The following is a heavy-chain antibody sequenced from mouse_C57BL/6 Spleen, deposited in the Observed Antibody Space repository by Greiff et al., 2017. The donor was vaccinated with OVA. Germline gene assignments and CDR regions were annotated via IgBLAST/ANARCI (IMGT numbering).Heavy chain of an antibody. Sequence: VQLQQPGAELVKPGASVKLSCKASGYTFTSYWMQWVKQRPGQGLEWIGEIDPSDSYTNYNQKFKGKATLTVDTSSSTAYMQLSSLTSEDAAVYYCARGNARDYWGQGTSVTVSS. CDR3: ARGNARDY. J-gene: IGHJ4*01. CDR1: GYTFTSYW. CDR2: IDPSDSYT. V-gene: IGHV1-50*01.